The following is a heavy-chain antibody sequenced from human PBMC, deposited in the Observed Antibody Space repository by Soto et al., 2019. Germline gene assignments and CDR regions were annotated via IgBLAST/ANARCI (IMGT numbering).Heavy chain of an antibody. CDR1: VVTCKDYG. D-gene: IGHD3-16*01. CDR2: ISYDGKQT. V-gene: IGHV3-30*03. J-gene: IGHJ2*01. Sequence: GSLRRSGGAPVVTCKDYGLHWVRQAPGKGLEWVAVISYDGKQTYYADSVKGRFTISKDKSKRTLFLQMNSLRVDDTAVYYCARDGWGSNWYFDLWGRGTLVTVSS. CDR3: ARDGWGSNWYFDL.